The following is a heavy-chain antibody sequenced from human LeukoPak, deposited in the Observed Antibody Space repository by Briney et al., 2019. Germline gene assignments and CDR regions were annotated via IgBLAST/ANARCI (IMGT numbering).Heavy chain of an antibody. D-gene: IGHD3-9*01. CDR3: ARDCLEILTGPIDY. CDR1: GFTFNSYA. Sequence: GGSLRLSCAASGFTFNSYAMSWVRQAPGKGLEWVSAISARGGTTYYADSVKGRFTISRDNSKNTLYLQMNSLGAEDTAVYYCARDCLEILTGPIDYWGQGTLVTVSS. CDR2: ISARGGTT. V-gene: IGHV3-23*01. J-gene: IGHJ4*02.